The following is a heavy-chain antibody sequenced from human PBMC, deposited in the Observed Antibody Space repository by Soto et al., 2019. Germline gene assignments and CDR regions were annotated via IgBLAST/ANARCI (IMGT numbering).Heavy chain of an antibody. CDR2: IIPIFGTA. D-gene: IGHD4-4*01. CDR1: GGTFSSYA. V-gene: IGHV1-69*13. Sequence: SVKVSCKASGGTFSSYAISWVRQAPGQGLEWMGGIIPIFGTANYAQKFQGRVTITADESTSTAYMELSSLRSEDTAVYYCARSDYSNFRYYYYGMDVWGRGTTVTVSS. J-gene: IGHJ6*02. CDR3: ARSDYSNFRYYYYGMDV.